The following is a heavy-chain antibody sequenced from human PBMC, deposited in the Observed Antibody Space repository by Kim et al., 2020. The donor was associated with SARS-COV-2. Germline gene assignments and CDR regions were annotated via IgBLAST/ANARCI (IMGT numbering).Heavy chain of an antibody. CDR2: ISYDGSNK. CDR3: ARSHSSGYSSYFDY. D-gene: IGHD3-22*01. J-gene: IGHJ4*02. CDR1: GFTFSSYA. V-gene: IGHV3-30*04. Sequence: GGSLRLSCAASGFTFSSYAMHWVRQAPGKGLEWVAVISYDGSNKYYADSVKGRFTISRENSKNTLYLQMNSLRAEDTAVYYLARSHSSGYSSYFDYWGQG.